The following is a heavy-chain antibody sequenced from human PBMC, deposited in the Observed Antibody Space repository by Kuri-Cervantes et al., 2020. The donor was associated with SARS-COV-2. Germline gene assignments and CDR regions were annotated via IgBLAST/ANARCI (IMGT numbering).Heavy chain of an antibody. CDR1: GVAIDSNSYY. V-gene: IGHV4-39*01. CDR3: ARGHCRSTSCYINYYYYMDV. D-gene: IGHD2-2*01. J-gene: IGHJ6*03. CDR2: IYYGGST. Sequence: GSLRLSCSVSGVAIDSNSYYWVWIRQPPGKGLEWIGGIYYGGSTYHNPSLRSRVTLSADTPKNQFSLKLSSVTAADTAVYYCARGHCRSTSCYINYYYYMDVWGKGTTVTVSS.